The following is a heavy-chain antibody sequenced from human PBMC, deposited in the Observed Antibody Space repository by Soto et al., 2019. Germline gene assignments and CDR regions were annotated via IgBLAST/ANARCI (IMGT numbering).Heavy chain of an antibody. CDR1: GFTFSSYD. CDR2: IGSAGDT. Sequence: EVQLVESGGGLVQPGGSLRLSCAASGFTFSSYDMHWVRQATGKGLEWVSGIGSAGDTYYPGSVKGLFTISRENAKKSLYPQMNRMRAGDTGVYYCVRDYYDSSGYNHYYYGMDVRGQRNTVT. CDR3: VRDYYDSSGYNHYYYGMDV. J-gene: IGHJ6*02. D-gene: IGHD3-22*01. V-gene: IGHV3-13*04.